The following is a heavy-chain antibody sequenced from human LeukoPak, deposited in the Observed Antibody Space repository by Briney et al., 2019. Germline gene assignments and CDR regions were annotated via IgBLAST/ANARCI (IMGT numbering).Heavy chain of an antibody. J-gene: IGHJ6*03. V-gene: IGHV3-30*02. CDR1: GFTFSSYG. Sequence: GGSLRLSCAASGFTFSSYGMHWVRQAPSKGLEWVAFIRYDGSNKYYADSVKGRFTISRDNSKNSLYLQMNSLRAEDTAVYYCARGADYYYYMDVWGKGTTVTVSS. CDR2: IRYDGSNK. CDR3: ARGADYYYYMDV.